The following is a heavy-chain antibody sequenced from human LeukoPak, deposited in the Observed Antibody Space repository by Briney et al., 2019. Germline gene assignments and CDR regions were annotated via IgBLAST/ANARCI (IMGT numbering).Heavy chain of an antibody. V-gene: IGHV3-30*18. J-gene: IGHJ4*02. Sequence: GGSLRLSCAASGFTFSGYGMHWVRQAPGKGLEWVAVISYDGSNKYYADSVKGRFTISRDNSKNTLYLQMNSLRAEDTAVYYCAKDGSGWYEEVSTSPDYWGQGTLVTVSS. CDR2: ISYDGSNK. D-gene: IGHD6-19*01. CDR3: AKDGSGWYEEVSTSPDY. CDR1: GFTFSGYG.